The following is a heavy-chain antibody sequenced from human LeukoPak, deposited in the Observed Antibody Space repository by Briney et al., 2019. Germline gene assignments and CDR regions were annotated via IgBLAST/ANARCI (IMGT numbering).Heavy chain of an antibody. Sequence: NPSETLSLTCTVSGGSVSSGDYYWSWIRQPPGKGLEWIGYINYSGYTLYNPSLRSRVTISIDTSKNHFSLKVSSVTAADTTVYYCARDRGYSYGPFDSWGPGTLVTVSS. CDR3: ARDRGYSYGPFDS. CDR1: GGSVSSGDYY. V-gene: IGHV4-30-4*01. CDR2: INYSGYT. D-gene: IGHD5-18*01. J-gene: IGHJ4*02.